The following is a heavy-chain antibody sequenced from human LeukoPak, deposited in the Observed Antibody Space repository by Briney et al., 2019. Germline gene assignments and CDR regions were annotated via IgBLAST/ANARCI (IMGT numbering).Heavy chain of an antibody. CDR3: AKDIDEASY. CDR1: GFTFSSYG. V-gene: IGHV3-30*18. CDR2: VSYDGYNT. Sequence: GGSLRLSCAASGFTFSSYGMHWVRQAPGKGLEWVAVVSYDGYNTDYGDSVKGRFTISRDNSKNTLYLQMNSLRAEDTAVYYCAKDIDEASYWGQGTLVTVSS. J-gene: IGHJ4*02. D-gene: IGHD2-15*01.